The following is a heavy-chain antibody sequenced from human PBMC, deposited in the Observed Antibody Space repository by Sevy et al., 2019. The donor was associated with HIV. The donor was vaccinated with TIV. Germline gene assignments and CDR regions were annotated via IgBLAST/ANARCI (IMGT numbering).Heavy chain of an antibody. Sequence: GGSLRLTCAASGFTFSSYGMHWVRQAPGKGLEWVAVISYDGSYKYYADSVKGRFTISRDNSKNTLYLQMNSLRAEDTAVYYCAKAIEQWLVNYFDYWVQGTLVTVSS. D-gene: IGHD6-19*01. J-gene: IGHJ4*02. CDR3: AKAIEQWLVNYFDY. CDR1: GFTFSSYG. V-gene: IGHV3-30*18. CDR2: ISYDGSYK.